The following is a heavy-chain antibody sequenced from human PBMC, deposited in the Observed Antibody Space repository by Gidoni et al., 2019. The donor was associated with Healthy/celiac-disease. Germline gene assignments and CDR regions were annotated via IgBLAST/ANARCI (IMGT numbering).Heavy chain of an antibody. D-gene: IGHD3-22*01. CDR1: GFTFSSYA. Sequence: EVQLLESGGGLVQPGGSLRLSCAASGFTFSSYAMSWVRQAPGKGLEWVAAISGSGGSTYYADSVKGRFTISRDNSKNTLYLQMNSLRAEDTAVYYCATNPVYSSGTLIPDYWGQGTLVTVSS. CDR3: ATNPVYSSGTLIPDY. CDR2: ISGSGGST. J-gene: IGHJ4*02. V-gene: IGHV3-23*01.